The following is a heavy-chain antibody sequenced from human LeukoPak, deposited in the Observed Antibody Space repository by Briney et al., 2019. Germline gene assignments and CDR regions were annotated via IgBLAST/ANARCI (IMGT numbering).Heavy chain of an antibody. CDR1: GGSFSGYY. D-gene: IGHD4-17*01. CDR3: AVRWLTFDAFDI. Sequence: PSETLSLTCAVYGGSFSGYYWSWIRQPPGKGLEWIGEINHSGSTNYNPSLKSRVTISVDTSKNQFSLKLSSATAADTAVYYCAVRWLTFDAFDIWGQGTMVTVSS. J-gene: IGHJ3*02. V-gene: IGHV4-34*01. CDR2: INHSGST.